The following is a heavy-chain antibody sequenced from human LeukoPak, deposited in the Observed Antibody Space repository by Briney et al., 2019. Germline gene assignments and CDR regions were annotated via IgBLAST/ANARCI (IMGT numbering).Heavy chain of an antibody. Sequence: GGSLRLSCAASGFTFDDYAMHWVRQAPGKGLEWVSGISWNSGSIGYADSVKGRFTISRDNAKNSLYLQMNSLRAEDTALYYCAKDRSRYYYDSSGYDWGQGTLVTVSS. V-gene: IGHV3-9*01. CDR3: AKDRSRYYYDSSGYD. D-gene: IGHD3-22*01. J-gene: IGHJ4*02. CDR1: GFTFDDYA. CDR2: ISWNSGSI.